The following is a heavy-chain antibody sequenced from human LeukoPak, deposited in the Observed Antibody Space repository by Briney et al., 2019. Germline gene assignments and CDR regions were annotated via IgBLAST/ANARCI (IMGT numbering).Heavy chain of an antibody. J-gene: IGHJ6*03. D-gene: IGHD6-6*01. CDR1: GFTFSDYY. CDR3: ARDYSSSSVWSEYYYYYYYMDV. Sequence: GGSLRLSCAASGFTFSDYYMSWIRQAPGKGLEWVSYISSSGSTIYYADSVKGRFTISRDNAKNSLYLQMNSLRAEDTAVYYCARDYSSSSVWSEYYYYYYYMDVWGKGTTVTVSS. CDR2: ISSSGSTI. V-gene: IGHV3-11*04.